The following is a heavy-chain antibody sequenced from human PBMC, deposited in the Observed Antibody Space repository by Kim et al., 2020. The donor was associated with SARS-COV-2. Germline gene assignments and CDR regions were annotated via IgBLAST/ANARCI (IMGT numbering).Heavy chain of an antibody. CDR1: GFTFSSYW. Sequence: GGSLRLSCAASGFTFSSYWMSWVRQAPGKGLEWVANIKQDGSEKYYVDSVKGRFTISRDNAKNSLYLQMNSLRAEDTAVYYCARDIPPGYYYDSSGYSYPNYYYGMDVWGQGTTVTVSS. J-gene: IGHJ6*02. CDR3: ARDIPPGYYYDSSGYSYPNYYYGMDV. D-gene: IGHD3-22*01. CDR2: IKQDGSEK. V-gene: IGHV3-7*01.